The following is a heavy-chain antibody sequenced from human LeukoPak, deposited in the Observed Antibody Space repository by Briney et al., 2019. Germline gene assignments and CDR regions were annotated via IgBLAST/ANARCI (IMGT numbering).Heavy chain of an antibody. V-gene: IGHV3-30-3*01. CDR3: ARARRLIAAADY. Sequence: GGSLRLSCAASGFTFSSYAMHWVRQAPGKGLEWVAVISYDGSNKYYADSVKGRFTISRDNSKNTLYLQMNSLRAEDTAVYYCARARRLIAAADYWGQGTLVTVSS. J-gene: IGHJ4*02. CDR2: ISYDGSNK. CDR1: GFTFSSYA. D-gene: IGHD6-13*01.